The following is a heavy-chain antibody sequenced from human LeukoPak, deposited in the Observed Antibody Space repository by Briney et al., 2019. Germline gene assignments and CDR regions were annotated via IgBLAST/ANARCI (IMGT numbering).Heavy chain of an antibody. J-gene: IGHJ4*02. D-gene: IGHD1-26*01. CDR3: ARGFPSGSYYRPRPFDY. Sequence: SETLSLTCTVSGGSFSGYYWSWTRQPPGKGLEWIGEINLIGSTNYNPSLKSRATISVDTSKNQFSLKLSSVTAADTAVYYCARGFPSGSYYRPRPFDYWGQGSLVSVSS. CDR2: INLIGST. V-gene: IGHV4-34*01. CDR1: GGSFSGYY.